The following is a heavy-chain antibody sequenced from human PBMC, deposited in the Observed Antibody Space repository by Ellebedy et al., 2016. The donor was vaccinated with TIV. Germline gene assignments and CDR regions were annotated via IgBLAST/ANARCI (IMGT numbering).Heavy chain of an antibody. Sequence: ASVKVSCKASGYTFTSYGISWVRQAPGQGLEWMGRIIPILGIANYAQKFQGRVTITADKSTSTAYMELSSLRSEDTAVYYCARLAYCGGDCYANFDYWGQGTLVTVSS. CDR1: GYTFTSYG. CDR3: ARLAYCGGDCYANFDY. J-gene: IGHJ4*02. D-gene: IGHD2-21*02. V-gene: IGHV1-69*04. CDR2: IIPILGIA.